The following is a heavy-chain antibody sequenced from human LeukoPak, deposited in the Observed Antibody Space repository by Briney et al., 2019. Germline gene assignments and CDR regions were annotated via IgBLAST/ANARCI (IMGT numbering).Heavy chain of an antibody. J-gene: IGHJ4*02. CDR1: GGSFSGYY. V-gene: IGHV4-34*01. CDR3: ARGTTHAP. CDR2: INHRGST. D-gene: IGHD1-14*01. Sequence: SETLSLTXAVYGGSFSGYYWSWIRQPPGKGLEWIGEINHRGSTNYNPSLKSRVTISVDTSKNQFSLKLSSVTAADTAVYYCARGTTHAPWGQGTLVTVSS.